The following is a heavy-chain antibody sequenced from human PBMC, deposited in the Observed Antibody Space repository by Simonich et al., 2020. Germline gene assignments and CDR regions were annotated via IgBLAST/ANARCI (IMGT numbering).Heavy chain of an antibody. CDR2: IIPNRGIA. Sequence: QVQLVQSGAEVKKPGSSVKVSCKASGGTFSSYAISWGGQAPGQGLEWRGGIIPNRGIANYAQKFKGRVTMTADKATSTAYMEMSSLRSEDTAVYYCARGGLADRRIVYYYYMDVWGKGTTVTVSS. J-gene: IGHJ6*03. CDR3: ARGGLADRRIVYYYYMDV. V-gene: IGHV1-69*09. CDR1: GGTFSSYA. D-gene: IGHD2-15*01.